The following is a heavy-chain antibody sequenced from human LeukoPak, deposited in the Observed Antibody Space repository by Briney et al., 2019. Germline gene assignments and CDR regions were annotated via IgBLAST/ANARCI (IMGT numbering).Heavy chain of an antibody. J-gene: IGHJ3*02. CDR3: ARGAQPSLYCSSTSCYVRASRHDAFDI. Sequence: SETLSLTCAVYGGSFSGYYWSWIRQPPGKGLEWIGEINHSGSTNYNPSLKSRVTISVDTSKNQFSLKLSSVTAADTAVYYCARGAQPSLYCSSTSCYVRASRHDAFDIWGQGTMVTVSS. D-gene: IGHD2-2*01. CDR2: INHSGST. V-gene: IGHV4-34*01. CDR1: GGSFSGYY.